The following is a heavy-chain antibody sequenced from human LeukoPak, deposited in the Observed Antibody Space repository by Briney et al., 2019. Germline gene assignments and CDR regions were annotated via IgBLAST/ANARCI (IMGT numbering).Heavy chain of an antibody. CDR2: ISWSSGSI. CDR3: AKDPESDHSNYGIIFDI. J-gene: IGHJ3*02. D-gene: IGHD4-11*01. Sequence: GGSLRLSCAASGFTFDNYAMHWVRQAPGKGLEWVSGISWSSGSIGYADSVKGRFTISRDNAKNSLYLQMNSLRAEDTALYYCAKDPESDHSNYGIIFDIWGQGTMVTVSS. V-gene: IGHV3-9*01. CDR1: GFTFDNYA.